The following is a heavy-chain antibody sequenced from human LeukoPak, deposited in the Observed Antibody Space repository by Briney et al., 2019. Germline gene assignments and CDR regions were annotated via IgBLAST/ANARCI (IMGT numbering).Heavy chain of an antibody. CDR1: GFTFSSYW. CDR2: IKQDGSEK. CDR3: ARGLATAAAY. Sequence: PGGSLRLSCAASGFTFSSYWMTWVRQAPGRGLEWVANIKQDGSEKYYVDSVKGRFTISRDNAKNSVYLQMNSLRAEDTAVYYCARGLATAAAYWGQGTLVTVSS. J-gene: IGHJ4*02. D-gene: IGHD6-13*01. V-gene: IGHV3-7*01.